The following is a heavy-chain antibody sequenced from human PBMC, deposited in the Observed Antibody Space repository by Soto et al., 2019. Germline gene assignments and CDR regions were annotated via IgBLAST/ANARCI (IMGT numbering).Heavy chain of an antibody. CDR1: GGSISSGDYY. Sequence: QVQLQESGPGLVKPSQTLSLTCTVSGGSISSGDYYWSWIRQPPGNGLEWIGYIYYSGSTYYNPSLKSRVTISVDTSKTQFSLKLSSGTAADTAVYYCARDRDLIDTTWFDPWGQGTLVTVSS. V-gene: IGHV4-30-4*01. J-gene: IGHJ5*02. D-gene: IGHD3-10*01. CDR3: ARDRDLIDTTWFDP. CDR2: IYYSGST.